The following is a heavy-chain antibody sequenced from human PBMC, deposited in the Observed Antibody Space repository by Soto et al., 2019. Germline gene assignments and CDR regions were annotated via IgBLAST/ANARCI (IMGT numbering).Heavy chain of an antibody. J-gene: IGHJ6*02. Sequence: SETLSLTCSVPGGAISSYYWSWVRQPAGKGLEWIGRVFSSGSTNYNASLKSRVTMSIDTSKNEVSLTLRSVTAADTAVYYCARVAFSYFGMDVWGPGTKVT. V-gene: IGHV4-4*07. CDR3: ARVAFSYFGMDV. CDR1: GGAISSYY. D-gene: IGHD3-3*02. CDR2: VFSSGST.